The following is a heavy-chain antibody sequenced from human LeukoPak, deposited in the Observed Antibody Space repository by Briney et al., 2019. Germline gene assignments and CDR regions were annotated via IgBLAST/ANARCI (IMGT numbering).Heavy chain of an antibody. D-gene: IGHD5-12*01. CDR1: GYTFTSYD. J-gene: IGHJ4*02. Sequence: GSVKVSCKASGYTFTSYDINWVRQATGQGLEWMGWMNPNSGNTGYTQKFQGRVTMTRNTSISTAYMELSSLRSEDTAVYYCARSPKGELRDSGYDHGFDYWGQGTLVTVSS. V-gene: IGHV1-8*01. CDR3: ARSPKGELRDSGYDHGFDY. CDR2: MNPNSGNT.